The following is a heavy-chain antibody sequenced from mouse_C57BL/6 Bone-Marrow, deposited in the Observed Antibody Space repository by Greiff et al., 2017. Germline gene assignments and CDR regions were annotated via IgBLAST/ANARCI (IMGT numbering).Heavy chain of an antibody. D-gene: IGHD1-1*01. CDR3: ARKGYYGSSYGY. V-gene: IGHV1-81*01. CDR1: GYTFTSYG. J-gene: IGHJ2*01. CDR2: IYPRSGNT. Sequence: VQLQQSGAELARPGASVKLSCKASGYTFTSYGISWVKQRTGQGLEWIGEIYPRSGNTYYNEKIKGKATLTADKSSSTAYMELRSLTSEDSAVYFCARKGYYGSSYGYWGQGTTLTVSS.